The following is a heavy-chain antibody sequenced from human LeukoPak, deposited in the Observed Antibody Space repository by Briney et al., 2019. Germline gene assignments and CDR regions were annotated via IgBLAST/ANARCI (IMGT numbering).Heavy chain of an antibody. J-gene: IGHJ4*02. CDR3: AKDMAIAAAGLIDY. D-gene: IGHD6-13*01. CDR2: ISWDSGSI. CDR1: GCTFDDYA. V-gene: IGHV3-9*01. Sequence: GGSLRLSCAASGCTFDDYAMHWGRQAPGKGLEWVSGISWDSGSIGYAESVKGRFTISRDNAKNSLYLKMNSLRAEDTALYSCAKDMAIAAAGLIDYWGQGTLVTVSS.